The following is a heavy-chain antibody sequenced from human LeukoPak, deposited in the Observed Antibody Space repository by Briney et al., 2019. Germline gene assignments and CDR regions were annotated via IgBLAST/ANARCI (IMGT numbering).Heavy chain of an antibody. Sequence: GGSLRLSCAASGFTFSSYGMHWARRAPGKGLEWVAVIWYDGSNKYYADSVKGRFTISRDNSKNTLYLQMNSLRAEDTAVYYCARGRVRGVTSFDCWGQGTLVTVSS. CDR2: IWYDGSNK. V-gene: IGHV3-33*01. D-gene: IGHD3-10*01. CDR1: GFTFSSYG. J-gene: IGHJ4*02. CDR3: ARGRVRGVTSFDC.